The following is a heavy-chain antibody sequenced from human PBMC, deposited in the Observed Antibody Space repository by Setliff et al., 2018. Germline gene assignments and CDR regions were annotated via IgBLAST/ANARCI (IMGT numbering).Heavy chain of an antibody. CDR1: TFTLGTYS. CDR3: ARSPANGGHDAFDV. D-gene: IGHD6-25*01. V-gene: IGHV3-21*06. J-gene: IGHJ3*01. Sequence: LRLSCAASTFTLGTYSMHWARQAPGKGLAWVSSISPYSDYIYYADSVKGRFTISRDNAKNSLYLQMNSLGAEDTAVYFCARSPANGGHDAFDVWGQGTMVTVSS. CDR2: ISPYSDYI.